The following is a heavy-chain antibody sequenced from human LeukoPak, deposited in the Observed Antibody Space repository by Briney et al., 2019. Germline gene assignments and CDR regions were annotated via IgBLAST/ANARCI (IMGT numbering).Heavy chain of an antibody. J-gene: IGHJ4*02. V-gene: IGHV1-3*01. CDR1: GYTFTSYA. CDR2: INAGNGNT. D-gene: IGHD4-17*01. CDR3: ARGNAVTSPFDY. Sequence: ASVKVSCKASGYTFTSYAMHWVRQAPGQRLEWMGWINAGNGNTKYSQKFQGRVTITRDTSASTAYMELSSPRSEDTAVYYCARGNAVTSPFDYWGQGTLVTVSS.